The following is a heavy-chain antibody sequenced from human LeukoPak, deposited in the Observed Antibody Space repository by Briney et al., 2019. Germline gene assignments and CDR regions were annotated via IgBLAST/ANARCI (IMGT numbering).Heavy chain of an antibody. CDR1: GFTFSSYS. J-gene: IGHJ4*02. CDR3: ARDVAYCGGDCQNDY. D-gene: IGHD2-21*02. V-gene: IGHV3-21*01. Sequence: GGSLRLSCAASGFTFSSYSMNWVRQAPGKGPEWVSSISSSSSYIYYADSVKGRFTISRDNAKNSLYLQMNSLRAEDTAVYYCARDVAYCGGDCQNDYWGQGTLVTVSS. CDR2: ISSSSSYI.